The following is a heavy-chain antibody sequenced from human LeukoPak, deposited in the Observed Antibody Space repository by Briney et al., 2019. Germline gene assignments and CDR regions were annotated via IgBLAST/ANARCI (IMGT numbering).Heavy chain of an antibody. Sequence: SSETLSLTCTVSGGSISSGGYYWSWIRQHPGKGLEWIGYIYYSGSTYYNPSLKSRVTISVDTSKNQFSLKLTSVTAADTAIYYCATYYDRSGYKLDYWGQGTLVTVSS. V-gene: IGHV4-31*03. CDR2: IYYSGST. J-gene: IGHJ4*02. CDR3: ATYYDRSGYKLDY. CDR1: GGSISSGGYY. D-gene: IGHD3-22*01.